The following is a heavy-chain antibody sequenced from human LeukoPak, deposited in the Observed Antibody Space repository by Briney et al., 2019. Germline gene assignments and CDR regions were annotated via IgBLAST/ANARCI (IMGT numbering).Heavy chain of an antibody. CDR3: AGDLVRGVIIYYYYGMDV. J-gene: IGHJ6*02. D-gene: IGHD3-10*01. V-gene: IGHV1-2*06. CDR1: GYTFTGYY. CDR2: INPNSGGT. Sequence: ASVKVSCKASGYTFTGYYMHWVRQAPGQGHEWMGRINPNSGGTNYAQKFQGRVTMTRDTSISTAYMELSRLRSDDTAVYYCAGDLVRGVIIYYYYGMDVWGQGTTVTVSS.